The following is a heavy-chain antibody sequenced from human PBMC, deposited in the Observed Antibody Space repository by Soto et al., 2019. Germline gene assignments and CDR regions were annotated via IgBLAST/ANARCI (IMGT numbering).Heavy chain of an antibody. D-gene: IGHD2-2*01. V-gene: IGHV3-48*01. CDR3: ATEYFDP. J-gene: IGHJ5*02. Sequence: GGSLRLSCAASGFTFSSYSMNWVRQAPGKGLEWVAYISSSSGTIYYADSVKGRFTISRDNAENSLFLQMSSLRAEDTAMYYCATEYFDPWGQGTLVTVSS. CDR1: GFTFSSYS. CDR2: ISSSSGTI.